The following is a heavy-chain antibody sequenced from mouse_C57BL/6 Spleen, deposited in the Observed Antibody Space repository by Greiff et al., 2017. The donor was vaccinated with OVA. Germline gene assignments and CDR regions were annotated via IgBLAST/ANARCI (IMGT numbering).Heavy chain of an antibody. CDR1: GFTFSSYG. Sequence: EVQVVESGGDLVKPGGSLKLSCAASGFTFSSYGMSWVRQTPDKRLEWVATISSGGSYTYYPDSVKGRFTISRDNAKNTLYLQMSSLKSADTAMYYCARQGGAYWGQGTLVTVSA. CDR3: ARQGGAY. CDR2: ISSGGSYT. J-gene: IGHJ3*01. V-gene: IGHV5-6*01.